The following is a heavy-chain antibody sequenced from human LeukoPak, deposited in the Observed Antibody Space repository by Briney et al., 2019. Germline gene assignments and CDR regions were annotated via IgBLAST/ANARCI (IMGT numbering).Heavy chain of an antibody. CDR1: GFTFSDYW. CDR3: ARSITGTINWFDP. D-gene: IGHD1-7*01. V-gene: IGHV3-7*01. Sequence: GGSLRLSCAVSGFTFSDYWMTWVRQAPGKGLEWVANINQDGSEKYYVDSVKGRFTISRDNAKNSLYLQMNSLRAEDTAVYYCARSITGTINWFDPWGQGTLVTVSS. CDR2: INQDGSEK. J-gene: IGHJ5*02.